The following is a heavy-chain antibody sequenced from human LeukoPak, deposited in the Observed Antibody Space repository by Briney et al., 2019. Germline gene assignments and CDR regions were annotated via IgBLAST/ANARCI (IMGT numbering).Heavy chain of an antibody. V-gene: IGHV1-69*06. CDR3: ATVGIASSSPFDY. Sequence: ASVKVSCKASGGTFSSYAISWVRQAPGQGLEWMGGIIPIFGTANYAQKFQGRVTITADTSTDTAYMELSSLRSEDTAVYYCATVGIASSSPFDYWGQGALVTVSS. CDR2: IIPIFGTA. D-gene: IGHD6-6*01. CDR1: GGTFSSYA. J-gene: IGHJ4*02.